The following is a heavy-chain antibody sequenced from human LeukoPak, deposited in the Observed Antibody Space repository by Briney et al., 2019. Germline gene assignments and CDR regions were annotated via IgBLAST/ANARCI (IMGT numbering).Heavy chain of an antibody. CDR1: GFTFSSYA. Sequence: PGGSLRLSCAASGFTFSSYAMSWVRQAPGKGLEWVAVISYDGSNKYYADSVKGRFTISRDNSKNTLYLQMNSLRAEDTAVYYCARDQARKAIFGVVIWGQGTLVTVSS. D-gene: IGHD3-3*01. CDR3: ARDQARKAIFGVVI. CDR2: ISYDGSNK. V-gene: IGHV3-30-3*01. J-gene: IGHJ4*02.